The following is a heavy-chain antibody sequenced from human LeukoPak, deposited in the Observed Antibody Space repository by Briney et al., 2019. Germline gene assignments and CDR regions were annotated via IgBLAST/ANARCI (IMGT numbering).Heavy chain of an antibody. CDR1: GFTVSNNY. V-gene: IGHV3-66*01. CDR2: IDNGGGT. Sequence: GGSLRLSCATSGFTVSNNYMSWVRQAPGKGLEWVSVIDNGGGTYYADSVKGRFTISRDNSKNTLYLQMNSLRAEDTAVYYCARVGYGSSWGERYYFDYWGQGTLVTVSS. J-gene: IGHJ4*02. CDR3: ARVGYGSSWGERYYFDY. D-gene: IGHD6-13*01.